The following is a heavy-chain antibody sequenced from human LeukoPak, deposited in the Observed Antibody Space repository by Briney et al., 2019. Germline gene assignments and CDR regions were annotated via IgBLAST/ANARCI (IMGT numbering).Heavy chain of an antibody. V-gene: IGHV1-69*13. J-gene: IGHJ4*02. Sequence: ASVKVSCKASGGTFSSYAISWVRQAPGQGLEGMGGLTPIFGTANYAQKFQGRVTITADESTSTAYMEQSSLRSEDTAVYYCAGGGMITFGGVIVEYYFDYWGQGTLVTVSS. CDR1: GGTFSSYA. CDR2: LTPIFGTA. D-gene: IGHD3-16*02. CDR3: AGGGMITFGGVIVEYYFDY.